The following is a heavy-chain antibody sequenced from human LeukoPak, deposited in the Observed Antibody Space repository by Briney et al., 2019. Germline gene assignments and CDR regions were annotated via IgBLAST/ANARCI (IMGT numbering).Heavy chain of an antibody. V-gene: IGHV4-39*07. CDR1: GGSISSSSYY. CDR3: ARDRGITIWRVYYYMDV. CDR2: IYYSGST. Sequence: PSETLSLTCTVSGGSISSSSYYWGWIRQPPGKGLEWIGSIYYSGSTYYNPSLKSRVTISVDTSKNQFSLKLSSVTAADTAVYYCARDRGITIWRVYYYMDVWGKGTTVTVSS. D-gene: IGHD3-3*01. J-gene: IGHJ6*03.